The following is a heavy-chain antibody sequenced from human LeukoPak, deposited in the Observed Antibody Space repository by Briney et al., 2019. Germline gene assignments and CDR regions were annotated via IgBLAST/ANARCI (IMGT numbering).Heavy chain of an antibody. CDR1: GFTFSTST. Sequence: PGGSLRLSCAASGFTFSTSTMNWVRQAPGKGLEWVSSINGTSTYISYADSVQGRFTISRDNAKNTLYLQMNSLRAEDTAVYYCAVEPYCSSTSCPPEAFDYWGQGTLVTVSS. D-gene: IGHD2-2*01. CDR2: INGTSTYI. CDR3: AVEPYCSSTSCPPEAFDY. V-gene: IGHV3-21*01. J-gene: IGHJ4*02.